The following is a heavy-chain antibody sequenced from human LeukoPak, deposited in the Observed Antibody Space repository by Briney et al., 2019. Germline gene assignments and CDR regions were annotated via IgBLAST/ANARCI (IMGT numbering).Heavy chain of an antibody. Sequence: PSETLSLTCAVSGYSISSGNYWGWIRQPPGKGLEWIGSIYHSGTTYYNPSLKSRVTISVDTSKNQFSLKLSSVTAADTAVYYCARDRSTSQDHWGQGTLVTVSS. CDR2: IYHSGTT. CDR1: GYSISSGNY. V-gene: IGHV4-38-2*02. D-gene: IGHD2-2*01. J-gene: IGHJ4*02. CDR3: ARDRSTSQDH.